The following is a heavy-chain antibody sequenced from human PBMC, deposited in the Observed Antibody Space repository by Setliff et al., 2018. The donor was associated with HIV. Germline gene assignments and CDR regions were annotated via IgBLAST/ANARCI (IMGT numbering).Heavy chain of an antibody. J-gene: IGHJ4*02. D-gene: IGHD5-18*01. CDR1: GYTFNNYA. CDR2: ITGDNDNT. V-gene: IGHV1-3*01. Sequence: ASVKVSCKASGYTFNNYAMHWVRQAPGQRLEWLGWITGDNDNTTYAQKFQGRVTMTRDTSTSTVYMELSSLRSEDTAVYYCAREGYTYGHSDYWGQGTLVTVS. CDR3: AREGYTYGHSDY.